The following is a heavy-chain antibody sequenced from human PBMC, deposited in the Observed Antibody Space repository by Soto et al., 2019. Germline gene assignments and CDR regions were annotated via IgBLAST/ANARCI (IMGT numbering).Heavy chain of an antibody. CDR1: GYTFTSYG. Sequence: QVQLVQSGAEVKKPGASVKVSCKASGYTFTSYGISWVRQAPGQGLEWMGWISAYNGNTNYAQELQGRVTMTTDTPTSTAYMELRSLRSDDTAVYYCARAGQSYYDFWSGYPKPDYWGQGTLVTVSS. CDR3: ARAGQSYYDFWSGYPKPDY. D-gene: IGHD3-3*01. J-gene: IGHJ4*02. V-gene: IGHV1-18*01. CDR2: ISAYNGNT.